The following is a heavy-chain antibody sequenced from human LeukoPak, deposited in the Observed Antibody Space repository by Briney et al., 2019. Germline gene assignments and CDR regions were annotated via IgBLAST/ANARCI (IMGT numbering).Heavy chain of an antibody. V-gene: IGHV4-61*02. J-gene: IGHJ4*02. CDR3: ARTASGYYLFDY. Sequence: PSETLSLTCTVSGGSIRSGSYYWNWIRQPAGKGLEWIGRMYTSGTTYYNPSLKSRVTISVDTSKNQFSLKLSSVTAADTAVYYCARTASGYYLFDYWGQGTLVTVSS. D-gene: IGHD3-22*01. CDR1: GGSIRSGSYY. CDR2: MYTSGTT.